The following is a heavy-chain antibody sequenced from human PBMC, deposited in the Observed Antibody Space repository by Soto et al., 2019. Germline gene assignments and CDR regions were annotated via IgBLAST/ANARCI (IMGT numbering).Heavy chain of an antibody. V-gene: IGHV4-59*01. CDR2: IYYSGST. Sequence: PSETLSLTCTVSGGSTSSYYWSWIRQPPGKGLEWIGYIYYSGSTNYNPSLKSRVIISVDTSKNQFSLKLSSVTAADTAVYYCARYYDRSGYYDYWGQGTLVTVSS. J-gene: IGHJ4*02. CDR3: ARYYDRSGYYDY. D-gene: IGHD3-22*01. CDR1: GGSTSSYY.